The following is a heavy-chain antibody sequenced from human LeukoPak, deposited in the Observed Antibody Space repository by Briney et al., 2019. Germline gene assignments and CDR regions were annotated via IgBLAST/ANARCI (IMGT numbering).Heavy chain of an antibody. V-gene: IGHV4-34*01. Sequence: SETLSLTCAVYGGSFSGYYWSWIRQPPRKGLEWIGEINHSGSTNYNPSLKSRVSISVDTSKNQVSLTLRSVTAADTALYYCTRDSGTTGEVKFDPWGQGTLVTVSS. CDR3: TRDSGTTGEVKFDP. J-gene: IGHJ5*02. CDR2: INHSGST. CDR1: GGSFSGYY. D-gene: IGHD4-17*01.